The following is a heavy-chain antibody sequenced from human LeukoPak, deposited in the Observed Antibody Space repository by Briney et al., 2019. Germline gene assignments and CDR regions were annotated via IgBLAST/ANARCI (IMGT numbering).Heavy chain of an antibody. V-gene: IGHV3-7*04. CDR1: GMTLSSHW. Sequence: AGGSLRLSCAASGMTLSSHWMTWVRQTPGKGLEWLATIKSDGSEIYYLDSVKGRFTISRDNSKDTLYLQMNSLRAEDTAVYYCVKDGGYYDSSERDWFDPWGQGTLVTVSS. CDR3: VKDGGYYDSSERDWFDP. D-gene: IGHD3-22*01. CDR2: IKSDGSEI. J-gene: IGHJ5*02.